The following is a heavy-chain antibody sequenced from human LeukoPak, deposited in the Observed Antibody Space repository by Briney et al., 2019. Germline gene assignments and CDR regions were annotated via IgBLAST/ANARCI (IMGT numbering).Heavy chain of an antibody. V-gene: IGHV4-61*02. CDR2: IYTSGST. D-gene: IGHD2/OR15-2a*01. Sequence: PSETLSLTCTVSGGSISSSSYYWSWIRQPAGKGLEWIGRIYTSGSTNYNPSLKSRVTMSVDTSKNQFSLKLSSVTAADTAVYYCARGVILLDPWGQGTLVTVSS. CDR3: ARGVILLDP. J-gene: IGHJ5*02. CDR1: GGSISSSSYY.